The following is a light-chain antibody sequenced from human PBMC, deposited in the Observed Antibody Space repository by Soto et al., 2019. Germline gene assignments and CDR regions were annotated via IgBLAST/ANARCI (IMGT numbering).Light chain of an antibody. J-gene: IGKJ1*01. V-gene: IGKV1-5*03. CDR3: QQYNSYSPWT. CDR2: KAS. CDR1: QSISSW. Sequence: DLQMTQSPSTLSASVGDRVTITCRASQSISSWLAWYQQKPGKAPKLLIYKASSLGSGVPSRFSGSGSGKEFTLTISSLQPDDFATYYCQQYNSYSPWTFGQGTKVEIK.